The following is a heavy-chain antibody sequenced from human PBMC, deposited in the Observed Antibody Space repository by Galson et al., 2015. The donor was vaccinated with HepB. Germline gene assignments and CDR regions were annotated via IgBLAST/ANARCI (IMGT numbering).Heavy chain of an antibody. CDR2: IYSSGST. CDR3: ARSRGWNYYYYYMDV. Sequence: TLSLTCTVSGGSISSGGYYWSWIRQPAGKGLEWIGRIYSSGSTNYNPSLQSRVTTSVDTSKSQFSLKLSSVTAADTAVYYCARSRGWNYYYYYMDVWGKGTTVTVSS. CDR1: GGSISSGGYY. J-gene: IGHJ6*03. D-gene: IGHD3-10*01. V-gene: IGHV4-61*02.